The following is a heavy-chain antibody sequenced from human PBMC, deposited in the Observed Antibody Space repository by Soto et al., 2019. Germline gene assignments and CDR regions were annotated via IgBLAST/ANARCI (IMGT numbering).Heavy chain of an antibody. J-gene: IGHJ5*02. D-gene: IGHD6-13*01. CDR2: IYYSGST. Sequence: SEPLSLTWTVSGGSISSSSYYWGWIRQPPGKGLEGIGSIYYSGSTYYNPSLKSRVTISVDTSKNQFSLKLSSVTAADTAVYYCARHQSHSSSYVDPWGQGTLVTVSS. CDR1: GGSISSSSYY. V-gene: IGHV4-39*01. CDR3: ARHQSHSSSYVDP.